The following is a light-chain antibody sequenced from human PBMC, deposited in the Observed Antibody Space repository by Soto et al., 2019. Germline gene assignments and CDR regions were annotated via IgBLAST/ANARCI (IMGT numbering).Light chain of an antibody. CDR3: QKSDHIPL. V-gene: IGKV1-33*01. CDR2: GAY. J-gene: IGKJ3*01. Sequence: DIQMTQSPPSLSASVGDKATITCQASHDIGNSLNWYQDKPGQPPKLVIYGAYNLETGVPSTFSGNGYGTDFTFTISSLRPEDIATYYCQKSDHIPLFGPGIQGGY. CDR1: HDIGNS.